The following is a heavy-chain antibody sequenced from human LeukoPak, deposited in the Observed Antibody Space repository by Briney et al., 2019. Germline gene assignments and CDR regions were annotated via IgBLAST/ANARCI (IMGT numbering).Heavy chain of an antibody. J-gene: IGHJ4*02. Sequence: ASVKISCKVSGYTFTDYYIHWLEQAPGKGLEWMGLFDPEDGETIYAEKFQGRVTITADTSTDTASMELSSLRYEDTAVYYCATDRSIPVATIIGGGWGQGTLVTVSS. CDR2: FDPEDGET. CDR3: ATDRSIPVATIIGGG. CDR1: GYTFTDYY. D-gene: IGHD5-12*01. V-gene: IGHV1-69-2*01.